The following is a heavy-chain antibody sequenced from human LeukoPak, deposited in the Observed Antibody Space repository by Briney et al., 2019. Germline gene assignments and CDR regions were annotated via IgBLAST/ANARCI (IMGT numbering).Heavy chain of an antibody. J-gene: IGHJ4*02. D-gene: IGHD3-22*01. CDR2: FDPEDGET. V-gene: IGHV1-24*01. Sequence: ASVKVSCKVSGYTLTELSMHWVRQAPGKGLEWMGGFDPEDGETIYAQKFQGRVTMTEDTSTDTAYMEPSSLRSEDTAVYYCATVPSYYYDSSGYYSDYWGQGTLVTVSS. CDR3: ATVPSYYYDSSGYYSDY. CDR1: GYTLTELS.